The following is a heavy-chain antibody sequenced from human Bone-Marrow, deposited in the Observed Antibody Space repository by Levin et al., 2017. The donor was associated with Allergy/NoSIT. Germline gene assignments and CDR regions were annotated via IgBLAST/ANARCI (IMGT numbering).Heavy chain of an antibody. CDR2: IIPSLGTI. V-gene: IGHV1-69*10. CDR1: RGIFSGFL. CDR3: ARNSRAGRGPALY. Sequence: EASVKVSCKASRGIFSGFLISWVRQAPGQGLEWMGGIIPSLGTIKYAEKFQGRVTFSADISTRTAYMDLCSLRSEDTAVYYCARNSRAGRGPALYWGQGTLATVSS. D-gene: IGHD2/OR15-2a*01. J-gene: IGHJ4*02.